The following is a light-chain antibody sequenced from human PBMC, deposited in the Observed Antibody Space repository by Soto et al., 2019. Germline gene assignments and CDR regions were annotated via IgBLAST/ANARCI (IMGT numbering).Light chain of an antibody. CDR3: AAWDDSLNGFV. CDR2: RDN. Sequence: QSVLTQPPSASGTPGQRVTISCSGSSSNIGINTVNWYQHFPGTAPKLLIYRDNQRPSGVPDRFSASKSGTSASLAISGLQSEDEADYYRAAWDDSLNGFVFGTGTKLTVL. J-gene: IGLJ1*01. CDR1: SSNIGINT. V-gene: IGLV1-44*01.